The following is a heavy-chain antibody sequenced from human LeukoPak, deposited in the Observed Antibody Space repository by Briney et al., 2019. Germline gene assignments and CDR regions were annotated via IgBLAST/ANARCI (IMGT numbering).Heavy chain of an antibody. J-gene: IGHJ4*02. CDR3: ARGLKYYYGSGSYYPF. CDR2: INHSGST. Sequence: NASETLSLTCAVYGGSFSGYYLSWIRQPPGKGLEWIGEINHSGSTNYNPSLKSRVTISVDTSKNQFSLKLSSVTAADTAVYYCARGLKYYYGSGSYYPFWGQGTLVTVSS. V-gene: IGHV4-34*01. CDR1: GGSFSGYY. D-gene: IGHD3-10*01.